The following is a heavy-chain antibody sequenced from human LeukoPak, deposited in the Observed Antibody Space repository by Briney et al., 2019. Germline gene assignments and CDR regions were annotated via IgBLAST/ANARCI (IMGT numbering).Heavy chain of an antibody. V-gene: IGHV3-48*03. CDR3: AELGITMIGGV. Sequence: GGSVRLSCAAPGFTFSSYEMNWVRQAPGKGLEWVSYISSSGSTIYYADSVKGRFTISRDNAKNSLYLQMNSLRAEDTAVYYCAELGITMIGGVWGKGTTVTISS. CDR1: GFTFSSYE. J-gene: IGHJ6*04. D-gene: IGHD3-10*02. CDR2: ISSSGSTI.